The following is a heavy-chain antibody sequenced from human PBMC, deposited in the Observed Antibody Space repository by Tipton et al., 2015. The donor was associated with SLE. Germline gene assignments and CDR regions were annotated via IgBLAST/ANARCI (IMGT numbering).Heavy chain of an antibody. CDR1: GFTFNTYW. V-gene: IGHV3-74*01. D-gene: IGHD6-13*01. J-gene: IGHJ4*02. CDR3: TTGGSSWPFDY. Sequence: SLRLSCAASGFTFNTYWMHWVRQAPGKGLVWVSRISSDGTSSTYGDSVKGRFTISRDNTKNTLYLQMNSLRAEDTAVYYCTTGGSSWPFDYWGQGTLVTVSS. CDR2: ISSDGTSS.